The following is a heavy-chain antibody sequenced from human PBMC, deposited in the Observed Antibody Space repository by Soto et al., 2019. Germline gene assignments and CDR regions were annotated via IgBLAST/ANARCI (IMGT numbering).Heavy chain of an antibody. CDR2: ISYDGSNK. D-gene: IGHD3-22*01. V-gene: IGHV3-30*18. CDR3: AKDSGPWRYESRGYYPFYVQK. J-gene: IGHJ1*01. Sequence: QVQLVESGGGVVQPGRSLRLSCAASGFSFSSHGMHWVRQAPGKGLEWVALISYDGSNKNYVDSVKGRFTISRDNSKNXLXLXXSSLRAEDTAVYYCAKDSGPWRYESRGYYPFYVQKWGQGTLVTVSS. CDR1: GFSFSSHG.